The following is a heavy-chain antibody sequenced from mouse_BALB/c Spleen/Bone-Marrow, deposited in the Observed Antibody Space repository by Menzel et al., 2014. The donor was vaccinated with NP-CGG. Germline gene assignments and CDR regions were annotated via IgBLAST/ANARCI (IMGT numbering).Heavy chain of an antibody. CDR2: INPSSGYT. D-gene: IGHD2-1*01. V-gene: IGHV1-4*01. Sequence: VQLQQSGAELARPGASVKMSCKASGYTFTSYTMHWVKQRPGQGLEWIGYINPSSGYTNYNQKFKDKATLTADKSSSTAYMQLSGLTSEDSAVYYCAREVYGKPFAYWGQGTLVTVSA. CDR3: AREVYGKPFAY. CDR1: GYTFTSYT. J-gene: IGHJ3*01.